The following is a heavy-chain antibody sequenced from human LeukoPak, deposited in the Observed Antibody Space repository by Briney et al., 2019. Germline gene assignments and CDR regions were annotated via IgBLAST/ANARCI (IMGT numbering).Heavy chain of an antibody. V-gene: IGHV3-53*01. CDR1: EFTFSNYA. CDR2: IYSGGRT. Sequence: GGSLRLSCAASEFTFSNYAMNWVRQAPGKGLEWVSVIYSGGRTYYADSVKGRFTISRDNSRNTLYLQMNSLRAEDTAVYYCARGLGRELDGAFDIWGQGTMVTVSS. CDR3: ARGLGRELDGAFDI. J-gene: IGHJ3*02. D-gene: IGHD3-10*01.